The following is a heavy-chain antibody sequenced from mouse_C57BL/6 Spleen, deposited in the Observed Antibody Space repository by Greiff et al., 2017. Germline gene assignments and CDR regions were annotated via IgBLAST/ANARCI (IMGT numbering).Heavy chain of an antibody. D-gene: IGHD2-3*01. Sequence: QVQLQQPGSELVRPGSSVVLFCKASGYIFTRHWTQWVKQRPRQGLEWIGNIDPSYSETHYNQKFKDKATLTVDKAASTAYMQLSSLTSEDSAVYYCARVYDEVALTYWGQGTMLTVSA. J-gene: IGHJ3*01. CDR1: GYIFTRHW. CDR3: ARVYDEVALTY. CDR2: IDPSYSET. V-gene: IGHV1-52*01.